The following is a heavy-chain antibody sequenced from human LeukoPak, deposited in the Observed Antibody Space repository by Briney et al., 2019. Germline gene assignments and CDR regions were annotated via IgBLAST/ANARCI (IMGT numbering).Heavy chain of an antibody. CDR3: ARGRHNAFDI. V-gene: IGHV3-21*01. CDR1: GFTFSDYG. Sequence: GGSLRLSCEASGFTFSDYGMGWVRQAPGKGLEWVSSISSSSSYIYYADSVKGRFTISRDDAVNSLYLQMNSLRAEDTAVYYCARGRHNAFDIWGQGTIVTVSS. J-gene: IGHJ3*02. CDR2: ISSSSSYI.